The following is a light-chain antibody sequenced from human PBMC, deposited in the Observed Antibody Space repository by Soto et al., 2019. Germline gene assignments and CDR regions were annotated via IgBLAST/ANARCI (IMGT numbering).Light chain of an antibody. V-gene: IGLV2-14*03. CDR2: DVI. CDR1: SSDVGGYNY. Sequence: QSALTQPASVSGSPGQSITISCTGTSSDVGGYNYVSWYQQHPGKAPKLMIYDVINRPSGVSNRFSGSKSGNSASLNSSGLQAEDEAYYYCSSYTSSSTYVVFGGGTKLTVL. CDR3: SSYTSSSTYVV. J-gene: IGLJ2*01.